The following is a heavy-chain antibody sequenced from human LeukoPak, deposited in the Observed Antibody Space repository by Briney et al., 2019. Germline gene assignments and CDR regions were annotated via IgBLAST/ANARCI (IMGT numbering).Heavy chain of an antibody. Sequence: GASVKVSCKASGYTFTSYGISWVRQAPGQGLEWMGWISAYNGNTNYAQKLQGRVTMTTDTSTSTAYMELRSLRSDDTAVYYCASVRELLAYCGSDCYFDYWGQGTLVTVSS. CDR1: GYTFTSYG. D-gene: IGHD2-21*02. J-gene: IGHJ4*02. CDR2: ISAYNGNT. V-gene: IGHV1-18*01. CDR3: ASVRELLAYCGSDCYFDY.